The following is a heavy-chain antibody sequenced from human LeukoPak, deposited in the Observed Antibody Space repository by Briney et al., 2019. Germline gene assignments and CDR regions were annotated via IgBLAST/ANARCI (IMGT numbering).Heavy chain of an antibody. CDR3: ARHSTMLTSRWFDP. D-gene: IGHD2-2*01. Sequence: SETLSLTCTVSGDSISSTTNSWGWIRQPPGKGLEWIGSLYYTGSSYYNPSLKRRVSISGDTSNNQISLRMNSVTAADTAIYYCARHSTMLTSRWFDPWGQGTLVTVSS. CDR1: GDSISSTTNS. V-gene: IGHV4-39*01. J-gene: IGHJ5*02. CDR2: LYYTGSS.